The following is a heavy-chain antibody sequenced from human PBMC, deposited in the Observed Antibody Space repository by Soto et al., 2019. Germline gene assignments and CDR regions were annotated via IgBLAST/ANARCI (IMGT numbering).Heavy chain of an antibody. J-gene: IGHJ4*02. D-gene: IGHD3-22*01. CDR3: AVAIYNSYDTIDYYSSFDY. Sequence: QITLKESGPTLVKPTQTLTLTCPFSGFSISTTGVGVGWIRQPPGKALEWLAVIYWNNDRRYSPSLKNRLTITEDSSRNQVVLTMANMDPVDTATYYCAVAIYNSYDTIDYYSSFDYWGQGTLVTVSS. CDR1: GFSISTTGVG. CDR2: IYWNNDR. V-gene: IGHV2-5*01.